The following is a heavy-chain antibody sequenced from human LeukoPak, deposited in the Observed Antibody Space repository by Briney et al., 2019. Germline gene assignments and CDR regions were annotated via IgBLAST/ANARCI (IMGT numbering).Heavy chain of an antibody. CDR1: GFTFSSYS. V-gene: IGHV3-48*04. D-gene: IGHD3-22*01. Sequence: GGSLRLSCAASGFTFSSYSMNWVRQAPGKGLEWVSYISSSSSTIYYADSVKGRFTISRDNAKNSLYLQMNSLRAEDTAVYYCARQWSYYDSSGYLSLWGQGTLVTVSS. CDR3: ARQWSYYDSSGYLSL. CDR2: ISSSSSTI. J-gene: IGHJ4*02.